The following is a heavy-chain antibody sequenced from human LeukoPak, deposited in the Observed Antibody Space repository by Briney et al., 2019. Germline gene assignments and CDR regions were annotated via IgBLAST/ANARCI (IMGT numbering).Heavy chain of an antibody. CDR2: ISWNSGSI. Sequence: GRSLRPSCAASGFTFDDYAMHWVRQAPGKGLEWVSGISWNSGSIGYADSVKGRFTISRDNAKNSLYLQMNSLRAEDTALYYCAKDISYDSGGYLLGGFDYWGQGTLVTVSS. CDR3: AKDISYDSGGYLLGGFDY. CDR1: GFTFDDYA. V-gene: IGHV3-9*01. J-gene: IGHJ4*02. D-gene: IGHD3-22*01.